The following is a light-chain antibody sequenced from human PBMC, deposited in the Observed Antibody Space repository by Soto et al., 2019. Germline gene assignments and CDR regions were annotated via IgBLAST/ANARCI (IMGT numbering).Light chain of an antibody. CDR1: HGISND. CDR2: AAP. V-gene: IGKV1-6*02. CDR3: QHYYSYPQT. Sequence: QVAQSSSYLSASVGDRVTIPCRASHGISNDLGWYQKKPGKAPKLLIYAAPTLKSGVPSRFSGSGSGTDFTLTISSLQPEDFATYYCQHYYSYPQTFGQGTKVDIK. J-gene: IGKJ1*01.